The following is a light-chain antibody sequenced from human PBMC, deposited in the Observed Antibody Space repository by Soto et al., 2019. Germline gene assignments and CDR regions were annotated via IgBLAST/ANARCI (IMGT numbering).Light chain of an antibody. J-gene: IGKJ1*01. Sequence: DIQVTQSPSSLSASVGDSVTITCRASQNINNYLNWYQQKPGKAPKLLIYAASSLQSGVPSRFSGSGSGTDFTLTISSLQPEDFSTYDCQQSFSTLWTFGQGTKVEIK. CDR2: AAS. CDR1: QNINNY. V-gene: IGKV1-39*01. CDR3: QQSFSTLWT.